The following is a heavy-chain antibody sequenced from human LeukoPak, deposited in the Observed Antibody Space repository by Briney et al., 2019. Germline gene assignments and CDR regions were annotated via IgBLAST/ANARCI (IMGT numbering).Heavy chain of an antibody. CDR1: GYTFTSYG. V-gene: IGHV1-18*01. Sequence: ASVKVSCKASGYTFTSYGISWVRQAPGQGLEWMGWISAYNGNTNYAQKLQGRVTMTTDTSTSTAYMELRSLRSDDTAVYYCARVQAKYYDFWSGYYDYYYYGMDVWGQGTTVTVSS. CDR3: ARVQAKYYDFWSGYYDYYYYGMDV. CDR2: ISAYNGNT. D-gene: IGHD3-3*01. J-gene: IGHJ6*02.